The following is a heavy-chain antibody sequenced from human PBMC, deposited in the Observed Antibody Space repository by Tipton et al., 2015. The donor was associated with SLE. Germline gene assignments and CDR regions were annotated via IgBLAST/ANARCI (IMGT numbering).Heavy chain of an antibody. D-gene: IGHD1-26*01. Sequence: TLSLTCSVSGGSIRSHYWSWIRQAPGKGLEWIGDVYHSGSSYYNPSSGTTNYNPSLESRVTISLDTSKSQFSLKLNSMTAADTAVYYCAKAVGVVGGQVPYWYFDLWGRGTLVT. J-gene: IGHJ2*01. V-gene: IGHV4-59*11. CDR2: VYHSGSSYYNPSSGTT. CDR3: AKAVGVVGGQVPYWYFDL. CDR1: GGSIRSHY.